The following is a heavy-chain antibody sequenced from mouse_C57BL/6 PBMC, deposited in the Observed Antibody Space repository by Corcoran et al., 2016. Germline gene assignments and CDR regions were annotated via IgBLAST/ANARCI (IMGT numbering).Heavy chain of an antibody. CDR2: INPNNGGT. Sequence: EVQLQQSGPELVKPGASVKISCKASGYTFTDYYMNWVKQSHGKSLEWIGDINPNNGGTSYNQKFKGKATLTVDKSSSTAYMELRSLTSEDSAVYYCARSGGFRFDYWGQGTTLTVSS. D-gene: IGHD3-2*02. CDR1: GYTFTDYY. V-gene: IGHV1-26*01. CDR3: ARSGGFRFDY. J-gene: IGHJ2*01.